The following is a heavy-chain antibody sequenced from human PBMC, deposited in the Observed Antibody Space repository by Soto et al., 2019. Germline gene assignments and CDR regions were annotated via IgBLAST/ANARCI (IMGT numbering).Heavy chain of an antibody. V-gene: IGHV3-21*01. CDR2: ISSSSSYI. J-gene: IGHJ4*02. Sequence: GGSLRLSWAASGCTCSSYSMNWVRQAPGKGLEWVSSISSSSSYIYYADSVKGRFTISRDNAKNSLYLQMNSLRAEDTAVYYCARDTLRYSDYWGQGTLVTVSS. CDR3: ARDTLRYSDY. D-gene: IGHD3-9*01. CDR1: GCTCSSYS.